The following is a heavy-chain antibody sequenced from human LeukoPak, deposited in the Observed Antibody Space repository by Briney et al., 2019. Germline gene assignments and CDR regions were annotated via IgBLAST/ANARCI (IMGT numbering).Heavy chain of an antibody. CDR3: ARVDYGPNWFDP. Sequence: PGGSLRLSCAASGFTFSSYAMSWVRQAPGKGLEWVSAISGSGGSTYYADSVKGRFTISRDNSKNTLYLQMNSLRAEDTAVYYCARVDYGPNWFDPWGQGTLVTVSS. CDR1: GFTFSSYA. CDR2: ISGSGGST. V-gene: IGHV3-23*01. J-gene: IGHJ5*02. D-gene: IGHD4-17*01.